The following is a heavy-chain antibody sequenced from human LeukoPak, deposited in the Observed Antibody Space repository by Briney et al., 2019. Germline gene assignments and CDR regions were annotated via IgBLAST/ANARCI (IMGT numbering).Heavy chain of an antibody. CDR3: AKDHEVVPAIIYYMDV. CDR2: ISGSGGST. Sequence: PGGSLRLSCAASGFTFNSYAMSWVRQAPGKGLEWVSAISGSGGSTYYADCVKGRFTISRDNSKNTLYLKMNSLRAEDTAVYYCAKDHEVVPAIIYYMDVWGKGTTVTVSS. J-gene: IGHJ6*03. D-gene: IGHD2-2*01. V-gene: IGHV3-23*01. CDR1: GFTFNSYA.